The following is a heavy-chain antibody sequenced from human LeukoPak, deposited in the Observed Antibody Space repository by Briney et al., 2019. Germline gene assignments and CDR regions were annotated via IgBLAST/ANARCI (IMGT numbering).Heavy chain of an antibody. D-gene: IGHD2-2*01. Sequence: GGSLRLSCAASGFTFSSYAMSWVRQAPGKGLEWVSAISGSGGSTYYADSVKGRFTISRDNSKNTLYLQVNSLRAEDTAVYYCAKVPVVVPAAGSHYFDYWGQGTLLTVSS. CDR3: AKVPVVVPAAGSHYFDY. J-gene: IGHJ4*02. CDR2: ISGSGGST. V-gene: IGHV3-23*01. CDR1: GFTFSSYA.